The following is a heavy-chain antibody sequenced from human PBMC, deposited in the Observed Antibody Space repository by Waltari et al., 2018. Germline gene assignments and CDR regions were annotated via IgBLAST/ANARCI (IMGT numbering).Heavy chain of an antibody. CDR2: ISPGDFDT. D-gene: IGHD1-26*01. CDR3: ARAHSGSYFDC. Sequence: EVQLVQSGAEVKKPGESLKISCKGSGYSFTSYWIGWVRQMPGKGLAWMGMISPGDFDTRFSPSFQGQVTISADKAISTAYLQWGSLKASDTAMYYCARAHSGSYFDCWGQGTLVTVSS. V-gene: IGHV5-51*01. J-gene: IGHJ4*02. CDR1: GYSFTSYW.